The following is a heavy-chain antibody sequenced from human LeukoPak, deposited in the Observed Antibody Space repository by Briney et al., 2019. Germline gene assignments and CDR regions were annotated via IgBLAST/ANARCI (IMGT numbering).Heavy chain of an antibody. Sequence: ASVKVSCKASGYTFTGYYMHWVRQAPGQGLEWMGWINPDSGATDYAQKFQGRVTMTRDTSITTAYMELNRLTSDVTAVYYCAREGSSAINTNGFDPWGQGTLVAVSS. D-gene: IGHD5-12*01. V-gene: IGHV1-2*02. CDR2: INPDSGAT. J-gene: IGHJ5*02. CDR3: AREGSSAINTNGFDP. CDR1: GYTFTGYY.